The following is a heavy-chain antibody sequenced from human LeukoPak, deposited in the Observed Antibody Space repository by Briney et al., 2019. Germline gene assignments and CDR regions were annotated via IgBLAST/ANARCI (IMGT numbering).Heavy chain of an antibody. CDR1: GYTFTGYY. Sequence: GASVKVSCKASGYTFTGYYMHWVRQAPGQGLEWMGWINPNSGGTNYARKFQGRVTMTRDTSISTAYMELRSLRSDDTAVYYCARVPFYYYDSSGYYDDFDYWGQGTLVTVSS. V-gene: IGHV1-2*02. J-gene: IGHJ4*02. CDR2: INPNSGGT. D-gene: IGHD3-22*01. CDR3: ARVPFYYYDSSGYYDDFDY.